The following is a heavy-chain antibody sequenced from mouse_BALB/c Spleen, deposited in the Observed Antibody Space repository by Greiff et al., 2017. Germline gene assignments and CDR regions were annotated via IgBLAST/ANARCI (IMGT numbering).Heavy chain of an antibody. V-gene: IGHV1-9*01. D-gene: IGHD1-1*01. CDR3: ARYRYYGSSYYFDY. CDR1: GYTFSSYW. J-gene: IGHJ2*01. CDR2: ILPGSGST. Sequence: QVQLQQSGAELMKPGASVKISCKATGYTFSSYWIEWVKQRPGHGLEWIGEILPGSGSTNYNEKFKGKATFTADTSSNTAYMQLSSLTSEDSAVYYCARYRYYGSSYYFDYWGQGTTLTVSS.